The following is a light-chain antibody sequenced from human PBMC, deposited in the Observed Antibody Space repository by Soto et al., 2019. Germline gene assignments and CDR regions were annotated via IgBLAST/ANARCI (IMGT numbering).Light chain of an antibody. V-gene: IGKV3-11*01. CDR3: QQYGTSLRWT. CDR1: QSVSSS. Sequence: LTQSPVALSLSPGDSATLSCRGSQSVSSSLAWFQQKPRQAPRLIIYDAYNRATGIPARFSGSGSGTDLTLTISSLEPADFAVYYCQQYGTSLRWTFGQGTKVDI. CDR2: DAY. J-gene: IGKJ1*01.